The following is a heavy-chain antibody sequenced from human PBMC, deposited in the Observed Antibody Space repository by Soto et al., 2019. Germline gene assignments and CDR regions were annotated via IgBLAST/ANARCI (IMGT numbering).Heavy chain of an antibody. CDR3: ARHEGWTGPDQ. CDR2: IFHDGNT. V-gene: IGHV4-4*02. D-gene: IGHD2-8*02. J-gene: IGHJ5*02. Sequence: SETLSLTCAVSGASIGSGGWWSWVRRPPGKGLEWIAEIFHDGNTNYSPSLKSRVTISVDKSQNQFSLNVYSVTAADTAVYYCARHEGWTGPDQWGQGTLVTVSS. CDR1: GASIGSGGW.